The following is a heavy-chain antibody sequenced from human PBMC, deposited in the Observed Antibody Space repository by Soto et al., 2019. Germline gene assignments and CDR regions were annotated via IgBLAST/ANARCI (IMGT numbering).Heavy chain of an antibody. D-gene: IGHD6-25*01. CDR3: AKGTPRIAAAGYYYYGMDV. V-gene: IGHV3-23*01. CDR2: ISGSGGST. CDR1: GLTFSSYA. J-gene: IGHJ6*02. Sequence: GGSLRLSGAASGLTFSSYAMSWVRQAPGKGREGVSAISGSGGSTYYADTVKGRFTISRDNSKNTLYLQMNSLRAEDTAVYYCAKGTPRIAAAGYYYYGMDVWGQGTTVTVSS.